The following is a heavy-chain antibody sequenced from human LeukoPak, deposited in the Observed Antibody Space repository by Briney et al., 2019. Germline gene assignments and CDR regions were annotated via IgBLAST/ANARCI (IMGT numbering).Heavy chain of an antibody. D-gene: IGHD1-1*01. CDR1: GFTFGTYA. J-gene: IGHJ4*02. Sequence: GESLRLPCAASGFTFGTYAMHWVRQAPGKGLEWVAVLSDDGNKEYYADSVKGRFTISRDNSKNTLYLQMNSLSAEDTAVYYCAKVGTNFLRYHFDSWGRGTLVTVSS. CDR3: AKVGTNFLRYHFDS. V-gene: IGHV3-30-3*01. CDR2: LSDDGNKE.